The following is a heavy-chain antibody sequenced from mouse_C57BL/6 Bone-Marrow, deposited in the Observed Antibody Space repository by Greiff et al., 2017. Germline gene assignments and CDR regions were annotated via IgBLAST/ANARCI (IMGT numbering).Heavy chain of an antibody. V-gene: IGHV1-64*01. J-gene: IGHJ1*03. CDR3: ANPGGYYEGVDWYFDV. CDR2: IHPNSGST. CDR1: GYTFTSYW. Sequence: QVQLQQSGAELVKPGASVKLSCKASGYTFTSYWMHWVKQRPGQGLEWIGMIHPNSGSTNYNEKFKSKATLTVDKSSSTAYMQLSSLTSEDSAVYYCANPGGYYEGVDWYFDVWGTGTTVTVSS. D-gene: IGHD2-3*01.